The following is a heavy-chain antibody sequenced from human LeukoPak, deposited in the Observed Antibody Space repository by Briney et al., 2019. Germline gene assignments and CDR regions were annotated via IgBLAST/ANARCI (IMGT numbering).Heavy chain of an antibody. V-gene: IGHV1-24*01. J-gene: IGHJ6*02. D-gene: IGHD4-17*01. CDR2: FDPEDGET. Sequence: ASVKVSCKVSGYTLTELSMHWVRQAPGKGLEWMGGFDPEDGETIYAQKFQGRVTMTEDTSTDTAYMELSSLRSEDTAVYYCARVENYGDYYYYGMDVWGQGTTVTVSS. CDR1: GYTLTELS. CDR3: ARVENYGDYYYYGMDV.